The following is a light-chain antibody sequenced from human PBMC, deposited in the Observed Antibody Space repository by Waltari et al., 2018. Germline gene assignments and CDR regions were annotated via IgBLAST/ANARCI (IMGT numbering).Light chain of an antibody. CDR2: YDD. J-gene: IGLJ7*01. Sequence: QSVLTQPPSVSEAPRQRVTIACSGRSSNIGNTVVNWYQQVPGEAPKLLIYYDDMLPSGVSDRFSGSRSGTSATLDITGLQAGDEADYYCGTWDSSLSGAVFGGGTHLTVL. CDR3: GTWDSSLSGAV. CDR1: SSNIGNTV. V-gene: IGLV1-36*01.